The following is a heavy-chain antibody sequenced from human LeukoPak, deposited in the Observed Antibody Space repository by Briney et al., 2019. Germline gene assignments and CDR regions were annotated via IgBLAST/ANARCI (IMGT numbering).Heavy chain of an antibody. CDR3: ARTENYIPEDCFDP. CDR1: GGSFGSSSYC. J-gene: IGHJ5*02. V-gene: IGHV4-39*01. D-gene: IGHD5-24*01. CDR2: ICYSGST. Sequence: SETLSLTCSVSGGSFGSSSYCWGWLRQPPGKGLEWIVTICYSGSTFYNPSLKSRVTLSVDTSKNQFFLKLSSVTAADTAVYYCARTENYIPEDCFDPWGQGTLVTVSS.